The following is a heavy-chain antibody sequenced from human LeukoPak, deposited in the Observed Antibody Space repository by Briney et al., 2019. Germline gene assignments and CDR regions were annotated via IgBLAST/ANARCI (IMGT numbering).Heavy chain of an antibody. J-gene: IGHJ3*01. CDR1: GDSVSSGGYY. CDR3: ARPLNTVHDTSDV. D-gene: IGHD3-22*01. Sequence: PSETLSLTCTVSGDSVSSGGYYWVWIRQRPGKGLEWIGYIYYTGSTSYNPSLKSRLTIAVDTSKNQLSLKLSSVTAADTAVYYCARPLNTVHDTSDVWGQGTMVTVSS. V-gene: IGHV4-31*03. CDR2: IYYTGST.